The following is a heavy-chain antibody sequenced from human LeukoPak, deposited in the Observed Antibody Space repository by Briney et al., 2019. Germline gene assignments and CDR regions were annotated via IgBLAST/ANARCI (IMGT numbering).Heavy chain of an antibody. CDR1: GFTVGSNY. Sequence: PGGSLRLSCAASGFTVGSNYMSWVRQAPGKGLEWVSVIYSGGSTYYADSVKGRFTISRDNSKNTLYLQMNSLRAEDTAVYYCAREWSGNRRFDYWGQGTLVTVSS. J-gene: IGHJ4*02. CDR3: AREWSGNRRFDY. CDR2: IYSGGST. V-gene: IGHV3-53*01. D-gene: IGHD3-3*01.